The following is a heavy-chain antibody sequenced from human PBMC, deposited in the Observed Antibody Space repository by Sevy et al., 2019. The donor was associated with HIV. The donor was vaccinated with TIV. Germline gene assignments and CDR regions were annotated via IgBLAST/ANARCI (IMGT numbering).Heavy chain of an antibody. CDR3: ASIDCSGYSVDY. Sequence: GGSLRLSCAASGFTFSSYWMHWVRQAPGKGLVWVSRINSDGSSTSYADAVKGRFTISRDTAKTTQYLQMNSLRAEDTAVYYCASIDCSGYSVDYWGQGTLVTVSS. CDR1: GFTFSSYW. J-gene: IGHJ4*02. V-gene: IGHV3-74*01. D-gene: IGHD3-22*01. CDR2: INSDGSST.